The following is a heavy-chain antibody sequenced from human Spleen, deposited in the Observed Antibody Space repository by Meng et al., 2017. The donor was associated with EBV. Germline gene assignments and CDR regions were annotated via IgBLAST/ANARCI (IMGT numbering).Heavy chain of an antibody. V-gene: IGHV4-39*01. CDR1: SGSISSTFFY. CDR2: IYYSGTT. Sequence: LQESGPGLVKPSEPRSLSCTVSSGSISSTFFYWAWIRQPPGKGLEWIGSIYYSGTTYYTPSLKSRVSLSVDTSDNHFSLRLSSVTAADTAVYYCARQGCGGGSCYESRGKFDYWGHGTLVTVSS. CDR3: ARQGCGGGSCYESRGKFDY. D-gene: IGHD2-15*01. J-gene: IGHJ4*01.